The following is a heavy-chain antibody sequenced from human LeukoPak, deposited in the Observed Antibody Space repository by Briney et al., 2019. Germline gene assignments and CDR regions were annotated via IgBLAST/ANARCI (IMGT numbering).Heavy chain of an antibody. V-gene: IGHV3-48*03. CDR2: ISSSGSTI. D-gene: IGHD1-26*01. CDR1: GFTFSSYE. J-gene: IGHJ4*02. Sequence: GGSLRLSCAASGFTFSSYEMNWVRQAPGKGLEWVSYISSSGSTIYYADSVKGRFTISRDNAKNSLYLQMSSLRAEDTAVYYCARHRPSGSYYSWGQGTLVTVSS. CDR3: ARHRPSGSYYS.